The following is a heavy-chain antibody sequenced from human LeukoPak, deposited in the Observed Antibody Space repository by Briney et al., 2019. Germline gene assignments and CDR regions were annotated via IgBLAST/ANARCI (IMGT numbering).Heavy chain of an antibody. J-gene: IGHJ4*02. V-gene: IGHV1-69*05. CDR2: IIPIFGTA. CDR3: ARHCSSTSCYRALDY. D-gene: IGHD2-2*01. Sequence: ASVTVSCKASGGTFSSYAISWVRQAPGQGLEWMGGIIPIFGTANYAQKFQGRVTITTDESTSTAYMELSSLRSEDTAVYYCARHCSSTSCYRALDYWGQGTLVTVSS. CDR1: GGTFSSYA.